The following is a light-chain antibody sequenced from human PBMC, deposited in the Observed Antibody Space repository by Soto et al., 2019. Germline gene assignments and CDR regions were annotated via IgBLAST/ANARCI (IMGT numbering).Light chain of an antibody. CDR1: SSDVGGYNY. Sequence: QSVLNQPASVSGSPRQSINISCTGTSSDVGGYNYVSWYQHHPGKAPKLIIYDVSNRPSGVSNPFSGSKSGNTASLTISGLQPEDEADYYCSSYTTSNTRQIVFGTGTKVTVL. J-gene: IGLJ1*01. CDR2: DVS. V-gene: IGLV2-14*03. CDR3: SSYTTSNTRQIV.